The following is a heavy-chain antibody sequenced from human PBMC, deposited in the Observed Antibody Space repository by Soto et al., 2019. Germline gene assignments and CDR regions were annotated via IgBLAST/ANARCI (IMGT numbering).Heavy chain of an antibody. CDR3: TTDLGWLFPDAFDI. D-gene: IGHD3-22*01. Sequence: GGSLSLSCAASGFNFSNAWMSWVRQAPGKGLEWVGRIKSKTDGGTTDYAAPVKGRFTISRDDSKNTLYLQMNSLKTEDTAVYYCTTDLGWLFPDAFDIWGQGTMVTVSS. V-gene: IGHV3-15*01. CDR2: IKSKTDGGTT. CDR1: GFNFSNAW. J-gene: IGHJ3*02.